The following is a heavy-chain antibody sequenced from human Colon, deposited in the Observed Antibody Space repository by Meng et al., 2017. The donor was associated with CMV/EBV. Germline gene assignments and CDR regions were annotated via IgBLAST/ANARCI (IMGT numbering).Heavy chain of an antibody. J-gene: IGHJ6*02. V-gene: IGHV4-34*01. D-gene: IGHD2-2*01. Sequence: SETLSLTCAVYGGSFSGYYWTWIRQPPGKGLEWIGDINYLGSTNYNPSLRSRVTTSVDTSKNQFSLTLSSVTAADSAVYYCTGGDRVVPAAQWYFYGMDVWGQGTTVTVSS. CDR3: TGGDRVVPAAQWYFYGMDV. CDR2: INYLGST. CDR1: GGSFSGYY.